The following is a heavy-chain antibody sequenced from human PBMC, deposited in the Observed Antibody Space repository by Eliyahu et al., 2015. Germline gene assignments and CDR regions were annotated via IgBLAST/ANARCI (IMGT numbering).Heavy chain of an antibody. D-gene: IGHD1-1*01. Sequence: QVQLVQSGAEVKKPGASVKVSCKASGYTFFNYGISWVRQAPGQGLEWMGWNSAXNGDTNYAQKLQGRVTMTTDTSTSTAYMELTSLRSDDTAVYYCARAPRVGNNWDLDYWGQGTVVSVSS. CDR3: ARAPRVGNNWDLDY. V-gene: IGHV1-18*01. CDR2: NSAXNGDT. J-gene: IGHJ4*02. CDR1: GYTFFNYG.